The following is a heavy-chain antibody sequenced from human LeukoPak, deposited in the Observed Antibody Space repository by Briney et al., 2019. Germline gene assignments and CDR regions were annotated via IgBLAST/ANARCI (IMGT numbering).Heavy chain of an antibody. D-gene: IGHD2-8*02. Sequence: GGSLRLSCAASGFTFSSYAMSWVRQAPGKGLEWVSVISGSGGSTYYADSVKGRFTISRDNSKNTLYLQMNSLRAEDTAVYYCAKDTILGVAQYYFDYWGQGTLVTVSS. V-gene: IGHV3-23*01. CDR2: ISGSGGST. CDR3: AKDTILGVAQYYFDY. J-gene: IGHJ4*02. CDR1: GFTFSSYA.